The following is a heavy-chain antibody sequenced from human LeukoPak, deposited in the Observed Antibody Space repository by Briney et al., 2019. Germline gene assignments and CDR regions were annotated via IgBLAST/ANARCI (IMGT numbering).Heavy chain of an antibody. J-gene: IGHJ4*02. CDR3: AKWGGFDVLTGYYVPDF. CDR2: ITGSGGNT. D-gene: IGHD3-9*01. CDR1: GFTFSNYA. Sequence: GASLRLSCAASGFTFSNYAMSWVRQAPGKGLEWVSAITGSGGNTYYADSVKGRFTISKDNAKNTLYRQMNSLRDEDTAVYYCAKWGGFDVLTGYYVPDFWGQGTLVTVSS. V-gene: IGHV3-23*01.